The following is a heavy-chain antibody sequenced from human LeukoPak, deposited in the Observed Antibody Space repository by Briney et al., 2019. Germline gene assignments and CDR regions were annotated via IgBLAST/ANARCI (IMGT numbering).Heavy chain of an antibody. J-gene: IGHJ6*02. V-gene: IGHV1-2*02. CDR2: INPNSGGT. D-gene: IGHD6-19*01. Sequence: ASVKVSCKASGYTFTGYYMHWVRQAPGQGLEWMGWINPNSGGTNYAQKFQGRVTMTEDTSTDTAYMELSSLRSEDTAVYYCATDGIAVASLMDVWGQGTTVTVSS. CDR3: ATDGIAVASLMDV. CDR1: GYTFTGYY.